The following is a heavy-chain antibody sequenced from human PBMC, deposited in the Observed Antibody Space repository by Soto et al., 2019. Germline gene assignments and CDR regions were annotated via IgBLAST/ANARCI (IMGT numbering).Heavy chain of an antibody. CDR1: GDSVSSPYY. D-gene: IGHD6-19*01. CDR3: ARSAGWYAVHS. CDR2: GFHTGTT. J-gene: IGHJ4*02. V-gene: IGHV4-4*02. Sequence: QVQLQDSGPGLVKPSGTLSLTCAVSGDSVSSPYYWCWVRQPPGKGLEGIGEGFHTGTTSYDPSLRSRVTISMDKSNNPFSLALSSVTAADTAVYYCARSAGWYAVHSWGPGTLVIVSS.